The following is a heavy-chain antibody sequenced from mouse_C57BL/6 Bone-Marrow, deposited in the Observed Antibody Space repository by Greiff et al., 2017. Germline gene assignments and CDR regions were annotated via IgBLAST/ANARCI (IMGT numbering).Heavy chain of an antibody. J-gene: IGHJ4*01. D-gene: IGHD2-2*01. CDR1: GYTFTGYW. Sequence: VQLQQSGAELMKPGASVKLSCKATGYTFTGYWIEWVKQRPGHGLEWIGEILPGSGSTNYNGKFKGKATFTADTSSNTAYMQLSSLTTEDSAIYYCACMVTTGYYAMDYWGQGTSVTVSS. CDR3: ACMVTTGYYAMDY. CDR2: ILPGSGST. V-gene: IGHV1-9*01.